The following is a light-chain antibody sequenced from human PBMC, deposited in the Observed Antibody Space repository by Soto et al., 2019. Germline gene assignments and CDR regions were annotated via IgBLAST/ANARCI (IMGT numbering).Light chain of an antibody. CDR3: QQYDSSPLT. V-gene: IGKV3-20*01. J-gene: IGKJ4*01. Sequence: EIVLTQSPGTLSLSPGERATLSCRASQSVSSSYLAWYQQKPGQAPRLLIYGASSRATGIPDRFSGSGSGKDFTLTISRLEPEYFAVYYCQQYDSSPLTFGGGTKVEIK. CDR1: QSVSSSY. CDR2: GAS.